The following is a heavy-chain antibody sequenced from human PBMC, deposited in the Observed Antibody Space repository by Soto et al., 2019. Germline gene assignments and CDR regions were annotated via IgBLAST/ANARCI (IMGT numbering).Heavy chain of an antibody. CDR1: GSTFSSYS. Sequence: GGSLRLSCAASGSTFSSYSMNWVRQAPGKGLEWVSYISSSSSTIYYADSVKGRFTISRDNAKNSLYLQMNSLRAEDTAVYYCASYGDYPYYYYMDVWGKGTTVTVSS. D-gene: IGHD4-17*01. J-gene: IGHJ6*03. V-gene: IGHV3-48*01. CDR3: ASYGDYPYYYYMDV. CDR2: ISSSSSTI.